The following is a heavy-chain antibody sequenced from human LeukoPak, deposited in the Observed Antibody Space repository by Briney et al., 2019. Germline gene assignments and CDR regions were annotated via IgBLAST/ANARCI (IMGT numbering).Heavy chain of an antibody. CDR2: INPNSGYT. J-gene: IGHJ4*02. D-gene: IGHD2-8*01. CDR3: ARDSGVPPRSTVYDY. V-gene: IGHV1-2*02. Sequence: ASVKVSCKSSGYTFTDYYMHWVRQAPGQGLQWMGYINPNSGYTNYAQKFQGRVTMTRDASITTAYMELSRLRSDDTAVYYCARDSGVPPRSTVYDYWGQGTLVTVPS. CDR1: GYTFTDYY.